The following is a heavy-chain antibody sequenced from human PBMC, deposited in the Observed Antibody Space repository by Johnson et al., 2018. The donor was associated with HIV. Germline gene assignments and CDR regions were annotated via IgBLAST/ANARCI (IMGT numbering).Heavy chain of an antibody. J-gene: IGHJ3*02. D-gene: IGHD5-24*01. CDR3: ARGLWPQRWAFDI. CDR2: IKQDGSEK. Sequence: EQLVESGGGLVQPGGSLRLSCAASGFTFSSYWMSWVRQAPGKGLEWVANIKQDGSEKYYVDSVKGRFTISRDNAKNSLYLQMNSLRAEDTAVYYCARGLWPQRWAFDIWGQGTMVTVSS. V-gene: IGHV3-7*05. CDR1: GFTFSSYW.